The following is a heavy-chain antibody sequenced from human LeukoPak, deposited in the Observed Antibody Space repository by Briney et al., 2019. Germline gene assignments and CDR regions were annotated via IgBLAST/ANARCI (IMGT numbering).Heavy chain of an antibody. Sequence: PSETLSLTCTVSGASISSSNYYWGWIRQPPGKGLEWIGSMYYGGSTYYNPALQSRVTISVDTSKNQFSLRLTSVTAAGTAVYYCARIGVWFGEGNLSGYFDYWGQGILVTVSS. CDR1: GASISSSNYY. V-gene: IGHV4-39*01. CDR2: MYYGGST. J-gene: IGHJ4*02. CDR3: ARIGVWFGEGNLSGYFDY. D-gene: IGHD3-10*01.